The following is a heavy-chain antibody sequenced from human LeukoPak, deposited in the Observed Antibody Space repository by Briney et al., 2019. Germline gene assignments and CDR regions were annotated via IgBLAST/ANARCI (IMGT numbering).Heavy chain of an antibody. CDR1: GFTFSSYE. Sequence: QPGGSLRLSCAASGFTFSSYEMNWVRQAPGKGLEWVSAISGSGGSTYYADSVKGRFTISRDNSRNTLYLQMNSLRAEDTAVYYCAKAYSGYDPYYFDYWGQGTLVTVSS. V-gene: IGHV3-23*01. D-gene: IGHD5-12*01. CDR3: AKAYSGYDPYYFDY. J-gene: IGHJ4*02. CDR2: ISGSGGST.